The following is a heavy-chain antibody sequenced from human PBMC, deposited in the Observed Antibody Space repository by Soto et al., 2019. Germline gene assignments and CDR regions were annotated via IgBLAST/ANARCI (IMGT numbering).Heavy chain of an antibody. V-gene: IGHV3-33*01. J-gene: IGHJ4*02. CDR3: ARDTRLAVVDEGAFDS. Sequence: GGSLRLSCVASPLTLSYDGMHWVRQAPGKGLEWVAVIWHDGSRVYYADSVNGRFIISRDNSKNTVYLQMNSLRDEDTAVYFCARDTRLAVVDEGAFDSWGQGTLVTVSS. CDR1: PLTLSYDG. D-gene: IGHD3-3*01. CDR2: IWHDGSRV.